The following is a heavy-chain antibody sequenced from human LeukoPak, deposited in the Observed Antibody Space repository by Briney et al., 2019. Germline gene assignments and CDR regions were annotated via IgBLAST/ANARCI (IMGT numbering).Heavy chain of an antibody. CDR3: AKDLWEGYCSGGSCYPDDY. V-gene: IGHV3-23*01. Sequence: GGSLRLSCAASGFTFSSYSMNWVRQAPGKGLEWVSAISGSGGSTYYADSVKGRFTISRDNSKNTLYLQMNSLRAEDTAVYYCAKDLWEGYCSGGSCYPDDYWGQGTLVTVSS. CDR2: ISGSGGST. CDR1: GFTFSSYS. J-gene: IGHJ4*02. D-gene: IGHD2-15*01.